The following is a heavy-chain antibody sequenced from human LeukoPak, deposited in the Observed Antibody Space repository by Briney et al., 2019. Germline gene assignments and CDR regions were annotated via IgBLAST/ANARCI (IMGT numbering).Heavy chain of an antibody. CDR2: ISAYKGNT. D-gene: IGHD3-22*01. V-gene: IGHV1-18*01. CDR1: GYTFTSYG. J-gene: IGHJ3*02. Sequence: ASVKVSCKASGYTFTSYGISWVRQAPRQGIEWIGWISAYKGNTNYAQKLQGRVTMTTDTSTSTAYMELRSLRSDDTAVYYWVLYYYEHDAFDIWGQGTMVTVSS. CDR3: VLYYYEHDAFDI.